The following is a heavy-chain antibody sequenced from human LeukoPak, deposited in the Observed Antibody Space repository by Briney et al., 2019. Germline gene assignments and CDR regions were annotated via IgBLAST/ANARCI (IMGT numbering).Heavy chain of an antibody. CDR3: ARVDPASLAVHY. CDR1: GYTFTGYF. CDR2: INPNSGGT. D-gene: IGHD6-19*01. J-gene: IGHJ4*02. V-gene: IGHV1-2*02. Sequence: ASVKVSCKTSGYTFTGYFLHWVRQAPGQGLEWMGRINPNSGGTNFGQKFQDRVTMTRDTSIATAYMELSSLTSDDTAVYYCARVDPASLAVHYWGQGTLVTVSS.